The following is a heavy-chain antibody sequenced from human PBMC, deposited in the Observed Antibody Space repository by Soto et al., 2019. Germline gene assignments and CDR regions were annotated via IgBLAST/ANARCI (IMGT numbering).Heavy chain of an antibody. CDR3: ARIGYCSGGSCYSHLPTYWYFDL. J-gene: IGHJ2*01. CDR2: IYSGGST. V-gene: IGHV3-66*01. CDR1: GFTVSSNY. Sequence: GGSLRLSCAASGFTVSSNYMSWVRQAPGKGLEWVSVIYSGGSTYYADSVKGRFTISRDNSKNTLYLQMNSLRAEDTAVYYCARIGYCSGGSCYSHLPTYWYFDLWGRGTLVTVSS. D-gene: IGHD2-15*01.